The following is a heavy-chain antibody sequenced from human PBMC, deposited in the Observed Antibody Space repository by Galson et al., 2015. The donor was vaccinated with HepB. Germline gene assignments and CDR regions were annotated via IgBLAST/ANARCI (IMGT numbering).Heavy chain of an antibody. Sequence: SLRLSCAASGFTFSSYAMHWVRQAPGKGLEWVAVISYDGSNKYYADSVKGRFTISRDNSKNTLYLQMNSLRAEDTAVYYCARDKTTQLYFDYWGQGTLVTVSS. CDR2: ISYDGSNK. J-gene: IGHJ4*02. V-gene: IGHV3-30-3*01. CDR3: ARDKTTQLYFDY. CDR1: GFTFSSYA. D-gene: IGHD5-24*01.